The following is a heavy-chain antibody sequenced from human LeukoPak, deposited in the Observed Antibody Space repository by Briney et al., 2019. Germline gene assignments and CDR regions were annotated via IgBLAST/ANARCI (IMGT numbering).Heavy chain of an antibody. CDR2: VSSSSSYI. V-gene: IGHV3-21*01. J-gene: IGHJ5*02. CDR1: GFTFSSYS. D-gene: IGHD6-13*01. Sequence: PGGSLRLSCAASGFTFSSYSMNWVRQAPGKGLEWVSSVSSSSSYIYYADSVKGRFTISRDNAKNSLYLQMNSLRAEDTAVYYCAREPRQIAAAKINWFDPWGQGTLVTVSS. CDR3: AREPRQIAAAKINWFDP.